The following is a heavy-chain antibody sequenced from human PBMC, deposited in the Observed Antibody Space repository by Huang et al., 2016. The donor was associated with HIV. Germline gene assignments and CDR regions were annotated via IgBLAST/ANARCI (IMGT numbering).Heavy chain of an antibody. CDR3: ARELNSAWYSMDY. D-gene: IGHD6-19*01. CDR1: GFIFTSYN. J-gene: IGHJ4*02. CDR2: IETSGTYI. Sequence: DVQLVESGGGLVKPGGSLRLSCAASGFIFTSYNMDWVRQAAGRAWEWVSSIETSGTYIYYADSVKGRFNISRDNAKKSLYLQMDSLRAEDTAVYYCARELNSAWYSMDYWGQGTLVTVSS. V-gene: IGHV3-21*02.